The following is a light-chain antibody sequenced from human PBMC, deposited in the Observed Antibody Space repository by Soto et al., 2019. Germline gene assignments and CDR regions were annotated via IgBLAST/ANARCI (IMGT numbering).Light chain of an antibody. J-gene: IGLJ3*02. CDR1: SSDVGGYKY. CDR3: SSYTTSSTPNWV. Sequence: QSALTQPASVSGSPGQSITISCTGTSSDVGGYKYVSWYQQYPGKAPKIMIYEVSNRPSGVSNRFSGSKSGNTASLTISGLQAEDEADYYCSSYTTSSTPNWVFGGGTKLTVL. V-gene: IGLV2-14*01. CDR2: EVS.